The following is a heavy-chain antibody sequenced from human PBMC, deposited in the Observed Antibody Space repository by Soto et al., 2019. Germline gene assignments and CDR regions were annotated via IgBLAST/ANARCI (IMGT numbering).Heavy chain of an antibody. CDR3: AAFGYNYGYFVY. CDR1: GFTFSSYA. Sequence: GGSLRLSCAASGFTFSSYAMSWVRQAPGKGLEWVSAISGSGGSTYYADSVKSRFTIARDNSKNTLYLQMNSLRAEDTAVYYCAAFGYNYGYFVYWGQGTLVTVSS. V-gene: IGHV3-23*01. D-gene: IGHD5-18*01. J-gene: IGHJ4*02. CDR2: ISGSGGST.